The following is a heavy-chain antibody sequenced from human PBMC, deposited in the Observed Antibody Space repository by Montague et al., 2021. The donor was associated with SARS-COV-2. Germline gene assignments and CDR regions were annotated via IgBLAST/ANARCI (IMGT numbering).Heavy chain of an antibody. V-gene: IGHV4-39*01. CDR1: GFTVSSNY. J-gene: IGHJ4*02. CDR2: IYYSGST. D-gene: IGHD3-22*01. Sequence: LRLSCAASGFTVSSNYMSWVRQPPGKGLEWIGSIYYSGSTYYNPSLKSRVTISVDTSKNQFSLKLSSVTAADTAVYYCARHGKTRIAMIVVVIGYFDYWGQGTLVTVSS. CDR3: ARHGKTRIAMIVVVIGYFDY.